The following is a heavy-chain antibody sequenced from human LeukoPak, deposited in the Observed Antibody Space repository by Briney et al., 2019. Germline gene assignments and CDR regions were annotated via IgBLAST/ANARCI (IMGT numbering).Heavy chain of an antibody. Sequence: SGGSLRLSCAASGFRFSDFYMSWIRQAPGKGLEWVSYIGNGGTTLSYADSVKGRFTISWDNAKNSLSLQMNSLRVEDTAVYYCARRRDYMDVWGKGTTVTVSS. J-gene: IGHJ6*03. V-gene: IGHV3-11*01. CDR3: ARRRDYMDV. CDR2: IGNGGTTL. CDR1: GFRFSDFY.